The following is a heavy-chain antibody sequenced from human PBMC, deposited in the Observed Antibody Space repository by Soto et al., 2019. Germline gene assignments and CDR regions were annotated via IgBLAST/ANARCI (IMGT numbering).Heavy chain of an antibody. D-gene: IGHD3-9*01. V-gene: IGHV3-21*01. Sequence: GSLRLSCAVSGFTFSSYSMNWVRQAPGKGLEWVSSISSGNSYIYYADSVRGRFTVSRDNAKSSLYLQMNSLRAEDTAVYYCATQMDYNILTGYRPFDYWGQGTPVTSPQ. J-gene: IGHJ4*02. CDR2: ISSGNSYI. CDR3: ATQMDYNILTGYRPFDY. CDR1: GFTFSSYS.